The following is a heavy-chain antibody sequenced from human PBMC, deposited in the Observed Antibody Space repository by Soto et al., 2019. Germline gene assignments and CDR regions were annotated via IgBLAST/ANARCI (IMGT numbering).Heavy chain of an antibody. V-gene: IGHV4-39*01. J-gene: IGHJ4*02. Sequence: PSETLSLTCSVSGDSITSTFYYWGWIRQPPGKGLEWIGTIYYSGSTYYNPSLKSRVTISVDTSKNQFSLKLSSVTAADTAVYYCARARLAYNEYQLLSGIAAAGSRPHYFDYWGQGTLVTVSS. CDR2: IYYSGST. CDR1: GDSITSTFYY. D-gene: IGHD6-13*01. CDR3: ARARLAYNEYQLLSGIAAAGSRPHYFDY.